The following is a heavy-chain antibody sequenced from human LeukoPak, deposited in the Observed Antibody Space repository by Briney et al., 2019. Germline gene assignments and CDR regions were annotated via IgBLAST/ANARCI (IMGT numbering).Heavy chain of an antibody. V-gene: IGHV3-7*01. J-gene: IGHJ4*02. CDR3: ARVPFTYFDY. CDR2: IKQDGSEK. CDR1: GFTFSGSW. Sequence: GGSLRLSCAASGFTFSGSWMSWVRQAPGKGLEWVANIKQDGSEKYYVDSVKGRFTISRDDAKNSLYLQMNSLRAEDTAVYYCARVPFTYFDYWGQGTLVTVSS.